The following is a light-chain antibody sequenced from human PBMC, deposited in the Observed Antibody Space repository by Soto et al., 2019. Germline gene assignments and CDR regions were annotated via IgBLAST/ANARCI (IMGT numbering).Light chain of an antibody. Sequence: EIVLTQSPGTLSLSPGERATLSCRASQSVSSSYLAWYQQKPGQAPRLLIYGASSRATGIPDRFSGSGCGTDFTLTISSLQPDDFATYYCQQYHSRRTFGQGTKVEIK. J-gene: IGKJ1*01. CDR3: QQYHSRRT. V-gene: IGKV3-20*01. CDR2: GAS. CDR1: QSVSSSY.